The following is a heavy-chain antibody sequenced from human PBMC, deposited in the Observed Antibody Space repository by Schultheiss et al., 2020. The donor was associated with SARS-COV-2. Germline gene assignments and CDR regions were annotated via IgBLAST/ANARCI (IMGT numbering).Heavy chain of an antibody. Sequence: GESLKISCAASGFTFSSYSMNWVRQAPGKGLEWVSVIYSGGSTYYADSVKGRFTISRDNSKNTLYLQMNSLRAEDTAVYYCARDHCTNGVCYEMIDYWGQGTLVTVSS. D-gene: IGHD2-8*01. CDR2: IYSGGST. J-gene: IGHJ4*02. CDR3: ARDHCTNGVCYEMIDY. CDR1: GFTFSSYS. V-gene: IGHV3-66*01.